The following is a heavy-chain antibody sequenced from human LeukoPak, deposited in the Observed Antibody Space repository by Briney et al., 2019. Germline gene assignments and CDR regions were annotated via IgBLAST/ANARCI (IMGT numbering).Heavy chain of an antibody. CDR2: INSDGSWT. CDR1: GNYW. J-gene: IGHJ4*02. V-gene: IGHV3-74*01. CDR3: VSFYETY. Sequence: GGSLRLSCAASGNYWTHWVRQAPGKGLVWVSHINSDGSWTSYADSVKGRFTISKDNAKNTVYLQMNSLRAEDTAVHYCVSFYETYWGRGTLVTVSS. D-gene: IGHD2/OR15-2a*01.